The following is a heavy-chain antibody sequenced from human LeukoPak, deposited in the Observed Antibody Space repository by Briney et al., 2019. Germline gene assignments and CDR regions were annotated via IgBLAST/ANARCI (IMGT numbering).Heavy chain of an antibody. CDR2: IYYSGST. D-gene: IGHD3-22*01. CDR1: GGSISSYY. CDR3: ARGPYSYDSSGAFDI. V-gene: IGHV4-59*08. Sequence: KASETLSLTCTVSGGSISSYYWSWIRQPPGKGLEWIGSIYYSGSTNYNPSLKSRVTISVDTSKNQFSLKLSSVTAADTAVYFCARGPYSYDSSGAFDIWGQGTMVTVSS. J-gene: IGHJ3*02.